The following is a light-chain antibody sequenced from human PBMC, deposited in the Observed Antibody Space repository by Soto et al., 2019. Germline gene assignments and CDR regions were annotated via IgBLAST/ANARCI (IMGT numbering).Light chain of an antibody. Sequence: DIQVTQSPSSLSASVGDRVTITCRASQSISSYLNWYQQKPGEAPKVLIYAATSLERGVPPRFSGSGSGTDFTLTISSLQPEDFASYYCQQSYTTPYTFGQGTKLEIK. J-gene: IGKJ2*01. V-gene: IGKV1-39*01. CDR2: AAT. CDR3: QQSYTTPYT. CDR1: QSISSY.